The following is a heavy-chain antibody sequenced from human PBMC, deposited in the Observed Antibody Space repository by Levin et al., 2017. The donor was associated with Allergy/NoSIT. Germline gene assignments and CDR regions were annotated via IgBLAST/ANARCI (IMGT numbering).Heavy chain of an antibody. CDR3: ARDTGTTTMFGEVDV. CDR2: LGIDTRYI. Sequence: GESLKISCEASGFNFGSYSMGWFRQAPGKGLEWVSSLGIDTRYIHYRDSVRGRFTVSRDNAKNSLYLQMNSLGVEDTAVYYCARDTGTTTMFGEVDVWGKGTSVTVSS. D-gene: IGHD3-3*01. J-gene: IGHJ6*04. CDR1: GFNFGSYS. V-gene: IGHV3-21*06.